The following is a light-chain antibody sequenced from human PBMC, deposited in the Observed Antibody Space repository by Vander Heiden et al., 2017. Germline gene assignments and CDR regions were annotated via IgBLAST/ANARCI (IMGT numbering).Light chain of an antibody. CDR3: QQDVSTSYT. V-gene: IGKV4-1*01. J-gene: IGKJ2*01. CDR2: WAS. Sequence: DIVMTQSPDSLAVSLGERATINCKSSQTVLYSSNNKNYLAWYQQKPGQPPKLLIYWASTRESGVPDRFSGSGSGTDFTLTITSLQAEDVAVYYCQQDVSTSYTFGQGTKVEIK. CDR1: QTVLYSSNNKNY.